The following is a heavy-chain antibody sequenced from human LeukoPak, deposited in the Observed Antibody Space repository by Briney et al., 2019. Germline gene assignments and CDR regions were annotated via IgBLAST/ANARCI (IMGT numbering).Heavy chain of an antibody. CDR1: GYTFTGYY. Sequence: GASVTVSCKASGYTFTGYYMHWVRQAPGQGLEWMGWINPNSGGTNYAQKFQGRVTMTRDTSISTAYMELSRLRSDDTAVYYCARNPRYCSSTSCYFDYWGQGTLVTVSS. CDR3: ARNPRYCSSTSCYFDY. D-gene: IGHD2-2*01. J-gene: IGHJ4*02. CDR2: INPNSGGT. V-gene: IGHV1-2*02.